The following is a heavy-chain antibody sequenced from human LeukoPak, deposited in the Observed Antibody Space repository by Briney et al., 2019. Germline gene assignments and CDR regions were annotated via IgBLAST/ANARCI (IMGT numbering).Heavy chain of an antibody. CDR2: INEDGSEK. J-gene: IGHJ3*02. D-gene: IGHD3-10*01. V-gene: IGHV3-7*01. CDR3: ARGFDGRSGFDI. Sequence: GGSLRLSCAVSGFTFSGYWMSWVRQAPGNGLEWVATINEDGSEKYYVDSVKGRFTISRDNAENSLYLQMKSLRAEDTTLYYCARGFDGRSGFDIWGQGTMVTLSS. CDR1: GFTFSGYW.